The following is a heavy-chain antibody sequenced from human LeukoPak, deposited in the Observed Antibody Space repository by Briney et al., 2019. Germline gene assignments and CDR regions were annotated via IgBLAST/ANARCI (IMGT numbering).Heavy chain of an antibody. Sequence: GGSLRLSCAASGFTFSSSWMSWVRQAPGKGLEWVAHIKQDGSDKYYVDSVKGRFTISRDNAKNSLYLQMNSLRAVDTAMYYCARHSSGSYYTYWGQGTLVTVSS. CDR3: ARHSSGSYYTY. V-gene: IGHV3-7*01. CDR2: IKQDGSDK. J-gene: IGHJ4*02. D-gene: IGHD3-10*01. CDR1: GFTFSSSW.